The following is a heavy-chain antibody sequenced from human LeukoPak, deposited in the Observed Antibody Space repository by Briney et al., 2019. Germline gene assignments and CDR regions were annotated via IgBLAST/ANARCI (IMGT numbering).Heavy chain of an antibody. CDR1: GFTLSSYA. D-gene: IGHD1-7*01. J-gene: IGHJ6*03. Sequence: GGSLRLSCAASGFTLSSYAMSWVRQAPGKGLEWVSAISGSGGSTYYADTVKGRFTISRDNYKNTLYLQMNSLRAEDTAVYYCAKDQNYASYYYYMDVWGKGTTVTVSS. CDR2: ISGSGGST. V-gene: IGHV3-23*01. CDR3: AKDQNYASYYYYMDV.